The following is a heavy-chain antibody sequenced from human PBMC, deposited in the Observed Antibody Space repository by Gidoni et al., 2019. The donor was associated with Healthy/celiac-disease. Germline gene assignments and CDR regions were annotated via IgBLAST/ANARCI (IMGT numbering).Heavy chain of an antibody. V-gene: IGHV4-34*01. CDR2: INHGGST. CDR1: GGSFSGYY. D-gene: IGHD5-18*01. Sequence: QVQLQQRGAGLLKPSETLSLTASVAGGSFSGYYWCWLRQPPGKGLEWIGEINHGGSTNYNPSLKSRVTISVDTSKLQFSLKLSSVTAADTAVYYCARGRIQLWLRDAFDIWGQGTMVTVSS. J-gene: IGHJ3*02. CDR3: ARGRIQLWLRDAFDI.